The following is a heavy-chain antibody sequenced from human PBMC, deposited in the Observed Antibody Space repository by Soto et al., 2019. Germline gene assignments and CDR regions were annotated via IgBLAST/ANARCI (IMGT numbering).Heavy chain of an antibody. CDR2: ISWNSGSI. Sequence: GGSLRLSCAASGFTFDDYAIHLVRRAPGKGLEWVSGISWNSGSIGYADSVKGRFTISRDNAKNSLYLQMNSLRAEDTALYYCAKVGITMVRGGIYFDYWGQGTLVTVSS. J-gene: IGHJ4*02. CDR1: GFTFDDYA. D-gene: IGHD3-10*01. CDR3: AKVGITMVRGGIYFDY. V-gene: IGHV3-9*01.